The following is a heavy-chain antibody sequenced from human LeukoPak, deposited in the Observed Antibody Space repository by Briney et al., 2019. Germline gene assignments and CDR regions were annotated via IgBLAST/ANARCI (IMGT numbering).Heavy chain of an antibody. Sequence: TGGSLRLSCASSGFTFSKYAMSWVRQAPGKGLQWVSGISGSGARTYYADSVKGRFTISRDNSKNTLYLQMNSLRAEDTAVYYCAKEDAVVPAARDWFDYWGQGTLVTVSS. V-gene: IGHV3-23*01. D-gene: IGHD2-2*01. CDR2: ISGSGART. CDR1: GFTFSKYA. CDR3: AKEDAVVPAARDWFDY. J-gene: IGHJ5*01.